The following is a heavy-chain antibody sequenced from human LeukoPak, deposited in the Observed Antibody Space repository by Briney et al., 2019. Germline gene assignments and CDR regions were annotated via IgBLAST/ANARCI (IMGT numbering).Heavy chain of an antibody. D-gene: IGHD5-12*01. Sequence: PSETMSLTCAVSGDSISNPNWWSGVRQPPGKGLEWIGEIYHTGSTNYNPSLKSRLTISVDKSNNQFSLKLSSVTAADTAVYYCARDRTRGGYPTYYFDYWGQGTLVTVSS. J-gene: IGHJ4*02. V-gene: IGHV4-4*02. CDR2: IYHTGST. CDR1: GDSISNPNW. CDR3: ARDRTRGGYPTYYFDY.